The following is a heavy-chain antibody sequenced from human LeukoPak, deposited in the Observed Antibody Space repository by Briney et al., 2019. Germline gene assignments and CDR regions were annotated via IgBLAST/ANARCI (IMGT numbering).Heavy chain of an antibody. J-gene: IGHJ3*02. CDR1: GGSITGYD. Sequence: PSETLSFTCTVSGGSITGYDWSWIRQPPGKGLEWIGYIHYSGSTNYNPSLKSRVTISVDMSKNQFSLKLSSVTAADTAVYYCARGALTPVETPVCWPLWDGGFDIWGQGTMVTVSS. CDR3: ARGALTPVETPVCWPLWDGGFDI. D-gene: IGHD4-23*01. V-gene: IGHV4-59*01. CDR2: IHYSGST.